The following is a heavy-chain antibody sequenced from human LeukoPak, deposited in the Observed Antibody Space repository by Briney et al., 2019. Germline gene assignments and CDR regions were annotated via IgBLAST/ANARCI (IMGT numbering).Heavy chain of an antibody. D-gene: IGHD6-19*01. CDR3: AKDQIGWAPGYVSGPLDQ. CDR2: ISGSGGST. J-gene: IGHJ4*02. CDR1: GFTFSSYA. Sequence: GGSLRLSCAASGFTFSSYAMSWVRQAPGKGLEWVSAISGSGGSTYYADSVKGRFTISRDNSKNTLYLQMNSLRAEDTAVYYCAKDQIGWAPGYVSGPLDQWGQGTLVTVSS. V-gene: IGHV3-23*01.